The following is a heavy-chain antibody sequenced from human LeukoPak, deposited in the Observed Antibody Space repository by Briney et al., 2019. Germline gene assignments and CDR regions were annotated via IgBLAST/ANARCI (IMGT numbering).Heavy chain of an antibody. CDR1: GYTFTGYY. Sequence: ASVKVSCKASGYTFTGYYMHWVRQAPGQGLEWMGWINPNSGGTNYAQKFQGRVTMTRDTSISTAYMELSRLRSDDTAVYYCAREADSRRHPGEMQNWFDPWGQGTLVTVSS. V-gene: IGHV1-2*02. CDR3: AREADSRRHPGEMQNWFDP. D-gene: IGHD3-16*01. CDR2: INPNSGGT. J-gene: IGHJ5*02.